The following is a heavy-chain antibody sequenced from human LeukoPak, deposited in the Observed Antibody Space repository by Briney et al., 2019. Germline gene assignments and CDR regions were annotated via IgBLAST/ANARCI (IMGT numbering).Heavy chain of an antibody. J-gene: IGHJ4*02. CDR2: ISGSGAST. Sequence: PGGSLRLSCAASGFTIKTYAMSWVRQAPGKGLEWVSAISGSGASTYYADSVKGRFTISRDNSKNTLYLQMNSLRADDTAVYYCAKIPITMVRTYFFDYWGQGTLVTVSS. CDR1: GFTIKTYA. V-gene: IGHV3-23*01. CDR3: AKIPITMVRTYFFDY. D-gene: IGHD3-10*01.